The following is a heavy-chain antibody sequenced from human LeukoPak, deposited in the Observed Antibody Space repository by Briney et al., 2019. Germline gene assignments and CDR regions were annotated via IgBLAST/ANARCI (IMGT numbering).Heavy chain of an antibody. D-gene: IGHD3-22*01. Sequence: SETLSLTCTVSGGSISSYYWSWIRQPPGKGLEWIGYIYYSGSTNYNPSLKSQVTISVETSKNQFSLKLSSVTAADTAVYYCARVTGYMIEDYFDYWGQGTLVTVSS. V-gene: IGHV4-59*01. CDR3: ARVTGYMIEDYFDY. CDR2: IYYSGST. J-gene: IGHJ4*02. CDR1: GGSISSYY.